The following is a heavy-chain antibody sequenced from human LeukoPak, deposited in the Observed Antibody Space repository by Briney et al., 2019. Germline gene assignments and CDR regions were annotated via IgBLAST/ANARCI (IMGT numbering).Heavy chain of an antibody. D-gene: IGHD2-2*01. V-gene: IGHV1-8*01. J-gene: IGHJ6*03. CDR3: ARGGKPTKYCSSTSCHYYMDL. Sequence: ASVKVSCKASGYTFTSYDINWVRQATGQGLEWMGWMNPNSGNTGYAQKFQGRVTMTRNTSISTAYMELSSLRSEDTAVYYCARGGKPTKYCSSTSCHYYMDLWGRGTTVTVSS. CDR2: MNPNSGNT. CDR1: GYTFTSYD.